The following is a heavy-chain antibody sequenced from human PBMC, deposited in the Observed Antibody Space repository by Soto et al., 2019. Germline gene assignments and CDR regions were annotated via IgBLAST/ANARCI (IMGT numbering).Heavy chain of an antibody. D-gene: IGHD5-18*01. CDR1: GFTFSSYA. CDR2: ISYDGSNK. V-gene: IGHV3-30-3*01. Sequence: PRLSCAASGFTFSSYAMHWVRQAPGKGLEWVAVISYDGSNKYYADSVKGRFTISRDNSKNTLYLQMNSLRAEDTAVYYCARDVDTAMVTPFDYWGQGTLVTVSS. CDR3: ARDVDTAMVTPFDY. J-gene: IGHJ4*02.